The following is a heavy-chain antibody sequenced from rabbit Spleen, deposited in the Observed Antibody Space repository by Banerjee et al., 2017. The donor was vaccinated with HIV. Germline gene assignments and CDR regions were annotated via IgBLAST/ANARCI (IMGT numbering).Heavy chain of an antibody. D-gene: IGHD1-1*01. Sequence: QEQLVESGGGLVKPEGSLKLSCTASGFSFSNKAVMCWVRQAPGKGLEWIACINAVTGKAVYASWAKGRFAISKTSSTTVTLQMTSLTAADTATYFCARDLVGVIGWNFILWGPGTLVTVS. CDR2: INAVTGKA. CDR3: ARDLVGVIGWNFIL. V-gene: IGHV1S45*01. CDR1: GFSFSNKAV. J-gene: IGHJ4*01.